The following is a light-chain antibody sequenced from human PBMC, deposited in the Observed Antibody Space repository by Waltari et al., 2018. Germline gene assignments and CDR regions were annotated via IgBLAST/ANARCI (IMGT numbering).Light chain of an antibody. CDR2: LNN. J-gene: IGLJ3*02. CDR3: AAWDDSLKGWV. CDR1: SSNIRTNT. Sequence: QSVLTQPPSASGPPGQRVTISCSGSSSNIRTNTVNWYQQLPGTAPKLLIHLNNQRPSGVPDRFSVSKSGTSASLAISGLRSEDEADYYCAAWDDSLKGWVFGGGTKLTVL. V-gene: IGLV1-44*01.